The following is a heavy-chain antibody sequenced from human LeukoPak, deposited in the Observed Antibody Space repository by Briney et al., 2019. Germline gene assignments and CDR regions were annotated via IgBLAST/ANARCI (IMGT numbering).Heavy chain of an antibody. D-gene: IGHD3-22*01. CDR2: IYYSGST. V-gene: IGHV4-39*01. CDR1: GGSISSSTYY. J-gene: IGHJ5*02. CDR3: ASQGDSSGYYRGFDP. Sequence: SETLSLTCTVSGGSISSSTYYWAWIRQPPGEGLEWIGCIYYSGSTYYNPSLKSRVTMSVDTSKTQFSLKLSSVTAADTAVYYCASQGDSSGYYRGFDPWGQGTLGTVSS.